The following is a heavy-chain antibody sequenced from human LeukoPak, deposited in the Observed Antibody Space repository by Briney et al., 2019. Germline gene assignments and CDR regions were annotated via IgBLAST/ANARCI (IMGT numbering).Heavy chain of an antibody. J-gene: IGHJ5*02. CDR3: ARGVDGTAWFDP. Sequence: PSETLSLTCSVSGGFISSSSYYWGWIRQPPGKGLEWIGSIYYSGSTYYSPSLESRVTISVDTLNNQFSLKLSSVTAADTAVYYCARGVDGTAWFDPWGQGTLVTVSS. V-gene: IGHV4-39*07. CDR2: IYYSGST. D-gene: IGHD6-19*01. CDR1: GGFISSSSYY.